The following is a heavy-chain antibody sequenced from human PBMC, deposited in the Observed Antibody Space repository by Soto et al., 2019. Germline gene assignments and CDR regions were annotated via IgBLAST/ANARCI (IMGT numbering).Heavy chain of an antibody. Sequence: EVQLLESGGGLVQPGGSLRLSCAASGFTFRKYAMSWVRQAPGKGLEWVSATSGSGGSTYYADAVKGRFTISRDNSKNTLYLQINSLRAEDTAVYFCAKYLHDFGSGPIRYWGQGTLVTVSS. V-gene: IGHV3-23*01. J-gene: IGHJ4*02. CDR3: AKYLHDFGSGPIRY. D-gene: IGHD3-3*01. CDR2: TSGSGGST. CDR1: GFTFRKYA.